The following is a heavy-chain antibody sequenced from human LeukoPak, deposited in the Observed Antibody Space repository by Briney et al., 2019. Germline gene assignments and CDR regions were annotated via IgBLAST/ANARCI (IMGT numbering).Heavy chain of an antibody. CDR2: IYYSGST. Sequence: PSETLSLTCTVSSGSISSYYWSWIRQPPGKGLEWIGYIYYSGSTNYNPSLKSRVTISVDTSKNQFSLKLRSVTAADTAVYYCARGRLVRGVTPYNFDYWGQGTLVTVSS. J-gene: IGHJ4*02. V-gene: IGHV4-59*01. CDR3: ARGRLVRGVTPYNFDY. D-gene: IGHD3-10*02. CDR1: SGSISSYY.